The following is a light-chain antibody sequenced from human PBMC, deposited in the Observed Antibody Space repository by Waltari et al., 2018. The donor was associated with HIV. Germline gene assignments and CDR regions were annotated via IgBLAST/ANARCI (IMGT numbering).Light chain of an antibody. J-gene: IGKJ2*01. CDR1: QSISSW. CDR2: KAS. Sequence: DLQMTPSPSTLSASVGARVTITCRASQSISSWLAWYQQKPGKAPKLLIYKASSLESGVPSRFSGSGSGTEFTLTISSLQPDDFATYYCQQYNTYPYTFGQGTKLEIK. CDR3: QQYNTYPYT. V-gene: IGKV1-5*03.